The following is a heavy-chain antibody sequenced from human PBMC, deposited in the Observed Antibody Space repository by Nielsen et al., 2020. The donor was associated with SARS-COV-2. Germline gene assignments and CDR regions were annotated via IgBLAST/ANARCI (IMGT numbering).Heavy chain of an antibody. Sequence: SETLSLTCTVSGGSISSYYWSWIRQPPGKGLEWIGYIYYSGSTNYNPSLKSRVTISVDTSKNQFSLKLSSVTAVDTAVYYCARELAVAGIDYFDYWGQGTLVTVSS. CDR1: GGSISSYY. D-gene: IGHD6-19*01. J-gene: IGHJ4*02. V-gene: IGHV4-59*01. CDR2: IYYSGST. CDR3: ARELAVAGIDYFDY.